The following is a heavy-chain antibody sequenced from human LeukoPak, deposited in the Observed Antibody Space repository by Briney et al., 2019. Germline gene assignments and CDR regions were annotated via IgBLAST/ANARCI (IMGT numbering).Heavy chain of an antibody. Sequence: ASLKVSCKASGDTFTGYYMRWVRQAPGQGLEWMGWINPDSGVPNYAQKFQGGVTMTRDTSISTAYMELSRLRSDDTAVYYCARGGEHYYDSSGYYLDYWGQGTLVTVSS. J-gene: IGHJ4*02. CDR2: INPDSGVP. CDR1: GDTFTGYY. D-gene: IGHD3-22*01. CDR3: ARGGEHYYDSSGYYLDY. V-gene: IGHV1-2*02.